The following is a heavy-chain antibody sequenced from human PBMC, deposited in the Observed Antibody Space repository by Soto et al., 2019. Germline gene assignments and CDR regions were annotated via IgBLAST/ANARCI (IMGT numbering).Heavy chain of an antibody. J-gene: IGHJ4*02. CDR2: IKSKSDGGTT. D-gene: IGHD6-13*01. V-gene: IGHV3-15*07. CDR1: GFTFTNAW. CDR3: TTSPNIAAAGSPFDY. Sequence: GGSLRLSCAASGFTFTNAWMNWVRQAPGKGLEWVGRIKSKSDGGTTDYAAPVKGRFSISRADSKNTLYLQLNTLKTEDTAVYYCTTSPNIAAAGSPFDYWGQGTLVTVSS.